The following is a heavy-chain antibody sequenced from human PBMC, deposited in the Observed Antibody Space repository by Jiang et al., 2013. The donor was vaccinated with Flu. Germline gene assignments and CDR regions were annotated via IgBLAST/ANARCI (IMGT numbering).Heavy chain of an antibody. J-gene: IGHJ6*04. CDR3: ARRGVPGDGMDV. Sequence: EVKKPGESLRISCKGSGYSFTNYWISWVRQMPGKGLEWMGRIDPTDSYTNYSPSFQGHVTISTDKSINTAYLQWSSLKASDTAMYYCARRGVPGDGMDVWGKGTTVTVSS. CDR1: GYSFTNYW. D-gene: IGHD3-10*01. CDR2: IDPTDSYT. V-gene: IGHV5-10-1*01.